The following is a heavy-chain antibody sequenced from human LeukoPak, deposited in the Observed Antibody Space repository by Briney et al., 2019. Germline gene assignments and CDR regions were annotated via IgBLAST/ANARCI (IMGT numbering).Heavy chain of an antibody. CDR3: AKDRRGTSSTGYSYGKPKGIDY. CDR2: ISRSSSTI. Sequence: PGGSLRLSCAASGFNFSTYWMTWVRQVPGKGLEWVSFISRSSSTIYYADSVKGRFTISRDNAKNSLFLQMNSLRAEDTAVYYCAKDRRGTSSTGYSYGKPKGIDYWGQGTLVTVSS. D-gene: IGHD5-18*01. J-gene: IGHJ4*02. CDR1: GFNFSTYW. V-gene: IGHV3-48*01.